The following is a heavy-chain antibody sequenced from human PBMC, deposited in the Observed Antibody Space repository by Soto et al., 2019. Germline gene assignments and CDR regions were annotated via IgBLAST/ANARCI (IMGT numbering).Heavy chain of an antibody. CDR2: INPKSAAT. CDR1: GYSVSDYF. J-gene: IGHJ6*02. V-gene: IGHV1-2*02. Sequence: QVQLVQSGAEVKKSGASVKVSCKASGYSVSDYFIQWVRQAPGLGLDWVAWINPKSAATKYAKKFQGRASLTWDTSFSTDYMELTRLSPDDTAVYYCTRIYWGLDYYNGMDVWGQGTTVIVSS. D-gene: IGHD3-16*01. CDR3: TRIYWGLDYYNGMDV.